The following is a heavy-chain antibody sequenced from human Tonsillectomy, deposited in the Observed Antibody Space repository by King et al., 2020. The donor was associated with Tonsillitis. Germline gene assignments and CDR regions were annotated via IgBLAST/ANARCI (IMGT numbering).Heavy chain of an antibody. CDR1: GFTFSTYG. J-gene: IGHJ6*03. CDR2: IWYDGSNQ. Sequence: VQLVESGGGVVQPGRSLTLSCAASGFTFSTYGIHWVRQAPGKGLEWVAIIWYDGSNQYYGDSVKGRFTISRDNSKNTLYLQMNSLRAEDTAVYYCAGDPSLTTFSPYYSYYMDAWGKGTTVTVSS. V-gene: IGHV3-33*08. D-gene: IGHD4-17*01. CDR3: AGDPSLTTFSPYYSYYMDA.